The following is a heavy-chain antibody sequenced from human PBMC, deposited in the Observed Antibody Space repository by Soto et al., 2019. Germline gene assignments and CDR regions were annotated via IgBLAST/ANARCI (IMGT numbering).Heavy chain of an antibody. Sequence: GGSLRLSCVASGFAFSSFGMHWVRQAPGKGLEWVAIIWYDGSDKYYGDSVKGRFTISRDNSKNTLFLQMNSLRAEDTAVYHCAFGNLSYYFDYWGQGNPVTVSS. CDR2: IWYDGSDK. V-gene: IGHV3-33*01. D-gene: IGHD3-16*01. CDR1: GFAFSSFG. CDR3: AFGNLSYYFDY. J-gene: IGHJ4*02.